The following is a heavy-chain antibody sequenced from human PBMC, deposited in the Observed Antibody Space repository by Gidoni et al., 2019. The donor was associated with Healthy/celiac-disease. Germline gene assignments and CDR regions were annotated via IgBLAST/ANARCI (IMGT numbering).Heavy chain of an antibody. CDR3: ARPYGSGTFDY. V-gene: IGHV4-39*01. D-gene: IGHD3-10*01. CDR1: GGSISSSSYY. Sequence: QLQLPESGPGLVKPSETLSLTCTVSGGSISSSSYYWGWIRQPPGKGLEWIGSIYYSGSTYYNPSLKSRVTISVDTSKNQFSLKLSSVTAADTAVYYCARPYGSGTFDYWGQGTLVTVSS. J-gene: IGHJ4*02. CDR2: IYYSGST.